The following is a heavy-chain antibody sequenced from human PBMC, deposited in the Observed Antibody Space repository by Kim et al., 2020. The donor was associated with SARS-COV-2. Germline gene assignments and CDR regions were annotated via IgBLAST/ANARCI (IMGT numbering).Heavy chain of an antibody. CDR2: ILQDGSEK. V-gene: IGHV3-7*03. CDR1: GFTFSSNW. J-gene: IGHJ4*02. D-gene: IGHD3-10*01. CDR3: ARDYCGSYDY. Sequence: GGSLRLSCAASGFTFSSNWMTWVRQAPGKGLEWVAHILQDGSEKYYVDSVKGRFTISRDNTKNSLYLQMNSLRAEDTAVYFCARDYCGSYDYWGQGTLVT.